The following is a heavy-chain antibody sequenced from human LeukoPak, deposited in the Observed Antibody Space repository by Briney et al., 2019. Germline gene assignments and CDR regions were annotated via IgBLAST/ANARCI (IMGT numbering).Heavy chain of an antibody. V-gene: IGHV4-30-2*01. D-gene: IGHD5-18*01. CDR3: ARGGYSYGWVY. CDR1: GGSISSGGYS. CDR2: IYHSGST. Sequence: SETLSLTCAVSGGSISSGGYSWSWIRQPPGKGLEWIGYIYHSGSTYYNPSLKSRVTISVDRSKNQFSLKLSSVTAADTAVYDCARGGYSYGWVYWGQGTLVTVSS. J-gene: IGHJ4*02.